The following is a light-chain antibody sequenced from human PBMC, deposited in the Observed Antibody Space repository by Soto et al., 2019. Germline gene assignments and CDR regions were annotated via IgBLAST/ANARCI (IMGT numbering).Light chain of an antibody. J-gene: IGLJ1*01. Sequence: QSALTQVASVSGSPGQSITISCTGTSSYVGTFNLVSWYQQHPGKAPRLMIYEVIKRPSGVSNRFSGSKSGNTASLTISGLQAEDEADYYCCSDAGSSVYVFGTGTKVTVL. CDR3: CSDAGSSVYV. CDR2: EVI. CDR1: SSYVGTFNL. V-gene: IGLV2-23*02.